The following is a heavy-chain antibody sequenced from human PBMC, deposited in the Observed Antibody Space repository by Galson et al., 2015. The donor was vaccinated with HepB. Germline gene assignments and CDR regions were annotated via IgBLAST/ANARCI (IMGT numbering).Heavy chain of an antibody. V-gene: IGHV3-23*01. D-gene: IGHD6-6*01. Sequence: SLRLSCAASGFTFSSYAMSWVRQAPGKGLECVSAISGSGGSTYYADSVKGRFTISRDYSKNTLYLQMNSLRAEDTAVYYCAKFGGSSSLYAMDVWGQGTTVTVSS. CDR3: AKFGGSSSLYAMDV. J-gene: IGHJ6*02. CDR1: GFTFSSYA. CDR2: ISGSGGST.